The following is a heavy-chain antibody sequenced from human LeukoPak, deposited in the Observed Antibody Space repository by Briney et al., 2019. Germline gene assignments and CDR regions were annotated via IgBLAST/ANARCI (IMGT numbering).Heavy chain of an antibody. J-gene: IGHJ5*02. D-gene: IGHD3-10*01. V-gene: IGHV1-46*01. Sequence: GASVKVSCKASGYTFTSYYIHWVRQAPGQGLEWMGIINPSGGSTGYAQKFQGRVTITADESTSTAYMELSSLRSEDTAVYYCARDRGVRGVIKYNWFDPWGQGTLVTVSS. CDR3: ARDRGVRGVIKYNWFDP. CDR1: GYTFTSYY. CDR2: INPSGGST.